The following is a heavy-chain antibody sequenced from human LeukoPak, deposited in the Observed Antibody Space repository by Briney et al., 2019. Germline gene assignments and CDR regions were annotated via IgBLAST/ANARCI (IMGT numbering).Heavy chain of an antibody. J-gene: IGHJ6*02. CDR1: GFTFSNYG. V-gene: IGHV3-23*01. CDR2: ISGGGGNT. Sequence: QPGGSLRLACAASGFTFSNYGMSWVRQAPGKGLEWISGISGGGGNTYYADSVKGRFTFSRDNSKNTLYLQMNSLRAEDTAVYYCAKNYGDYRFYYGMDVWGQGTTVTVSS. D-gene: IGHD4-17*01. CDR3: AKNYGDYRFYYGMDV.